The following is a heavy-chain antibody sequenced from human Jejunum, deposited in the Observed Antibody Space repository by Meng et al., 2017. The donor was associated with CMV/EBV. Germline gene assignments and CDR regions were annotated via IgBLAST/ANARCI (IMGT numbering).Heavy chain of an antibody. J-gene: IGHJ5*02. D-gene: IGHD3-9*01. Sequence: QFQLEGSGPGLVKPSETLSLTCKVSDVSISRTDYYWGWVRQSPGKGLEWIGTIYYSGNTYYNPSLKSRVTISLDMSKNQFSLRLSSVTAADTAIYYCASDIAFAWFYSWGQGTLVTVSS. V-gene: IGHV4-39*07. CDR2: IYYSGNT. CDR3: ASDIAFAWFYS. CDR1: DVSISRTDYY.